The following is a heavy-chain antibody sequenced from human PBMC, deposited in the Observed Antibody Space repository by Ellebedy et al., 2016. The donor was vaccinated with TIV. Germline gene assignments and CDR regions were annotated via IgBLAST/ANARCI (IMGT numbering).Heavy chain of an antibody. Sequence: PGGSLRLSCATSGFTFSYYWMHWVRQAPGKGLEWVSRISRDGDIRGYADSVKGRFTVSRDNAKNTLYLQMNSLRADDTAVYYCARNRYCSGGNCYALGYWGQGTLVTVSS. CDR2: ISRDGDIR. V-gene: IGHV3-74*01. CDR1: GFTFSYYW. J-gene: IGHJ4*02. D-gene: IGHD2-15*01. CDR3: ARNRYCSGGNCYALGY.